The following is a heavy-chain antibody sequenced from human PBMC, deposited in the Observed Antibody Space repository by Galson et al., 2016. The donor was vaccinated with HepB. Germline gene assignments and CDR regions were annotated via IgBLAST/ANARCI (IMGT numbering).Heavy chain of an antibody. CDR1: GFASRNYG. J-gene: IGHJ4*02. D-gene: IGHD2/OR15-2a*01. CDR2: DSMDGRRK. V-gene: IGHV3-30*18. CDR3: AKRHEYCPPVGCSVDY. Sequence: SLRLSCAASGFASRNYGMHWVRQAPGKGLEWVAADSMDGRRKFYADSVKGRFTISRDNSNNILFLQMSSLRVDDTAVYFCAKRHEYCPPVGCSVDYWGQGTLVSVSS.